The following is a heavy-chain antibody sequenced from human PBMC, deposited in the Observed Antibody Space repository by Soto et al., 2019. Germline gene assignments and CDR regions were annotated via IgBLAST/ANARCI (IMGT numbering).Heavy chain of an antibody. Sequence: QVQLQQWGAGLLKPSETLSLTCAVYDGSYNNYYWSWIRHPPGEGLEWIGEINHSGSTNYNASLKSRVTISEDTSKKQFSLELRFVTAADTAVYYCARGGLIRGVLYYWGQGTLVTVSS. V-gene: IGHV4-34*01. J-gene: IGHJ4*02. CDR2: INHSGST. CDR3: ARGGLIRGVLYY. D-gene: IGHD3-10*01. CDR1: DGSYNNYY.